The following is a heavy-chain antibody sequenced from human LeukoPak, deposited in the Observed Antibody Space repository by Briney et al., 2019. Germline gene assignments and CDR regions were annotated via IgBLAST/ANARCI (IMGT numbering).Heavy chain of an antibody. V-gene: IGHV3-48*03. CDR2: ISSSGSTI. CDR1: GFTFSSYE. CDR3: ARQIRWLRYWFDP. J-gene: IGHJ5*02. Sequence: GGSLRLSCAASGFTFSSYEMNWVRQAPGKGLEWVSYISSSGSTIYYADSVKGRFTISRDNAKNSLYLQMNSLRAEDTAVYYCARQIRWLRYWFDPWGQGTLVTVSS. D-gene: IGHD5-12*01.